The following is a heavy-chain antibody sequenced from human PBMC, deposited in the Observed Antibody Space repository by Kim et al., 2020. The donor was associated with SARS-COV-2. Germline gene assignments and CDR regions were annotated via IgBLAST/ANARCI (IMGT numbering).Heavy chain of an antibody. CDR3: AKEIAVAGFTADFDY. CDR2: ISYDGSNK. V-gene: IGHV3-30*18. D-gene: IGHD6-19*01. Sequence: GGSLRLSCAASGFTFSSYGMHWVRQAPGKGLEWVAVISYDGSNKYYADSVKGRFTISRDNSKNTLYLQMNSLRAEDTAVYYCAKEIAVAGFTADFDYWGQGTLVTVSS. CDR1: GFTFSSYG. J-gene: IGHJ4*02.